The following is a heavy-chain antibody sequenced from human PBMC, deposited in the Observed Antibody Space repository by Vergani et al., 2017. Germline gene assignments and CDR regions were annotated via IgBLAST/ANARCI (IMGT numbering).Heavy chain of an antibody. D-gene: IGHD1-1*01. CDR2: ISGSGGST. CDR3: AKATDWNHYYYYYMDV. CDR1: GFTFSSYA. V-gene: IGHV3-23*04. Sequence: EVQLVESGGGLVKPGGSLRLSCAASGFTFSSYAMSWVRQAPGKGLEWVSAISGSGGSTYYADSVKGRFTISRDNSKNTLYLQMNSLRAEDTAVYYCAKATDWNHYYYYYMDVWGKGTTVTVSS. J-gene: IGHJ6*03.